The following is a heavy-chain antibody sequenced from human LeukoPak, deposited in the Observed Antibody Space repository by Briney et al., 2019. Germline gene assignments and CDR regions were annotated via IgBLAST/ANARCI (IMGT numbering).Heavy chain of an antibody. D-gene: IGHD6-19*01. J-gene: IGHJ5*02. CDR2: INPNSGGT. CDR3: ARGRWLVFGRGWSWFDP. CDR1: GYTFTNYW. Sequence: GESLKISCKGAGYTFTNYWIGWVRQMPGKGLEWMGWINPNSGGTNYAQKFQGRVTMTRDTSISTAYMELSRLRSDDTAVYYCARGRWLVFGRGWSWFDPWGQGTLVTVSS. V-gene: IGHV1-2*02.